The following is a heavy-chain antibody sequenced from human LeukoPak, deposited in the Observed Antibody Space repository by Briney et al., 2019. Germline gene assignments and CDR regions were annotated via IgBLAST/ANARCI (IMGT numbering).Heavy chain of an antibody. CDR1: GYTFTSYG. Sequence: ASVKVSCKASGYTFTSYGISWVRQAPGQGLEWMGWINAGNGNTKYSQKFQGRVTITRDTSASTAHMELSSLRSEDTAVYYCARGDVVPAAMEGPYNWFDPWGQGTLVTVSS. D-gene: IGHD2-2*01. J-gene: IGHJ5*02. CDR2: INAGNGNT. CDR3: ARGDVVPAAMEGPYNWFDP. V-gene: IGHV1-3*01.